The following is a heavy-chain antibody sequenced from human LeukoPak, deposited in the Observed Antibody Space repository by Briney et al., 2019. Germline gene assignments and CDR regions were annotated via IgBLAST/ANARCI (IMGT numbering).Heavy chain of an antibody. Sequence: GRSPRLSCAASGFTFSSYGMHWVRQAPGKGLEWVAVISYDGSNKYYADSVKGRFTISRDNSKNTLYLQMNSLRAEDTAVYYCAKYLTARGPPYALDVWGQGTTVTVSS. J-gene: IGHJ6*02. D-gene: IGHD1-14*01. V-gene: IGHV3-30*18. CDR1: GFTFSSYG. CDR3: AKYLTARGPPYALDV. CDR2: ISYDGSNK.